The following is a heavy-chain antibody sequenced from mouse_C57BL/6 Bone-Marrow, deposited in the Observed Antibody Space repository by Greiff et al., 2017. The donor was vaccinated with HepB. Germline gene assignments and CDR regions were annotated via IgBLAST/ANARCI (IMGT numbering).Heavy chain of an antibody. Sequence: EVKLMESGGGLVKPGGSLKLSCAASGFTFSSYAMSWVRQTPEKRLEWVATISDGGSYTYYPDNVKGRFNISRDNAKNNLYLQMSHLKSEDTAMYYCARAPYYYGSSPYWYLDVRGTGTTVTVSS. CDR2: ISDGGSYT. D-gene: IGHD1-1*01. CDR1: GFTFSSYA. CDR3: ARAPYYYGSSPYWYLDV. V-gene: IGHV5-4*03. J-gene: IGHJ1*03.